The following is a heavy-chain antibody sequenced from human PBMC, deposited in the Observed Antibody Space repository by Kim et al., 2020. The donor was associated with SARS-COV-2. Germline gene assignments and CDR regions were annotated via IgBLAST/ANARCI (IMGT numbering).Heavy chain of an antibody. CDR3: ARERLGYCSGGSCYAYGY. Sequence: GGSLRLSCAASGFTFSSYGMHWVRQAPGKGLEWVAVIWYDGSNKYYADSVKGRFTISRDNSKNTLYLQMNSLRAEDTAVYYCARERLGYCSGGSCYAYGYWGQGTLVTVSS. CDR1: GFTFSSYG. J-gene: IGHJ4*02. D-gene: IGHD2-15*01. CDR2: IWYDGSNK. V-gene: IGHV3-33*08.